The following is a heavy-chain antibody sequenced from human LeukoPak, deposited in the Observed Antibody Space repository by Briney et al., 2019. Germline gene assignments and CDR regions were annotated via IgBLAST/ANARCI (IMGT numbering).Heavy chain of an antibody. D-gene: IGHD3-16*02. J-gene: IGHJ3*02. CDR3: ARDQGGNNYDYVWGSYRYTGAFDI. V-gene: IGHV1-69*13. Sequence: SVTVSCTASEGTFSSYAISWVRQAPGQGLEWMRGIIPVFGTANYAQKFQGRVTITADETTSTAYMELSSLRSEDTAVYYCARDQGGNNYDYVWGSYRYTGAFDIWGQGTMVTVSS. CDR1: EGTFSSYA. CDR2: IIPVFGTA.